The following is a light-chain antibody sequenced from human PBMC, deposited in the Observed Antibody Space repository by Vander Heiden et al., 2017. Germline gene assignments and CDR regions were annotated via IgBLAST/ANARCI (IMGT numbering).Light chain of an antibody. CDR1: QSVSSN. CDR3: QQYDNWWT. V-gene: IGKV3-15*01. Sequence: EIVMTQSPATLSVSPGERATLSCRASQSVSSNLAWYQQKPGQAPSLLIYGASTRATGIPAMFSGSGSGTEFTLTIRSLQSEDFAVYYCQQYDNWWTFGQGTKVEVK. J-gene: IGKJ1*01. CDR2: GAS.